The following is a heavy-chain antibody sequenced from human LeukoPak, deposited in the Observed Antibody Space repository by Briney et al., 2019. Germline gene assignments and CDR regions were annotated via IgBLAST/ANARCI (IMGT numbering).Heavy chain of an antibody. V-gene: IGHV4-59*01. CDR2: IYYTGST. Sequence: TSETLSLTCTVSGGSISSYHWSWIRQPPGKGLEWIGHIYYTGSTNYNPSLKSRVTISLDTSKNQFSLKLSSVTAADTAVYYCTRSLGVVIHGGMDVWGQGTTVTVSS. J-gene: IGHJ6*02. D-gene: IGHD3-3*01. CDR1: GGSISSYH. CDR3: TRSLGVVIHGGMDV.